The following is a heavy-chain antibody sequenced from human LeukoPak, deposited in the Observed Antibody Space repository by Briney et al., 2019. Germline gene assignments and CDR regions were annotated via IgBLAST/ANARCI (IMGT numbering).Heavy chain of an antibody. D-gene: IGHD3-10*01. V-gene: IGHV1-2*02. CDR3: AREDYYGSGSLRDYYYYYMDV. CDR2: INPNSGGT. CDR1: GYTFTGYY. J-gene: IGHJ6*03. Sequence: ASVKVSCKASGYTFTGYYMHWVRQAPGQGLEWMGWINPNSGGTNYAQKFQGRVTMTRDTSISTAYMELSRLRSDDTAVYYCAREDYYGSGSLRDYYYYYMDVWGKGTTVTVSS.